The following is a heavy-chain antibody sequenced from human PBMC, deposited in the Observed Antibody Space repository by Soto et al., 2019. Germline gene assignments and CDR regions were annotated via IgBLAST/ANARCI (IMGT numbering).Heavy chain of an antibody. D-gene: IGHD2-2*01. Sequence: ASVKVSCKASGYTYTSYGISWVRQAPGEGLEWMGWISGYNGNTEYAQKVQARVTMTTDTSTTTAYMGLRSLRSDDTAVYYCARGPRYCSTTSCFSEVYWFDSWGQGTLVTVSS. V-gene: IGHV1-18*04. CDR1: GYTYTSYG. CDR3: ARGPRYCSTTSCFSEVYWFDS. CDR2: ISGYNGNT. J-gene: IGHJ5*01.